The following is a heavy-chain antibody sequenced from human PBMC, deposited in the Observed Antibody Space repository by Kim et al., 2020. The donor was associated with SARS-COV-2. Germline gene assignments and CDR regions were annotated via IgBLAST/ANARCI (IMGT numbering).Heavy chain of an antibody. Sequence: ASVKVSCKASGYTFTSYAMHWVRQAPGQRLEWMGWINAGNGNTKYSQKFQGRVTITRDTSASTAYMELSSLRSEDTAVYYCATPLEDYDSSGYYVWGQGTLVTVSS. J-gene: IGHJ4*02. CDR1: GYTFTSYA. V-gene: IGHV1-3*01. CDR2: INAGNGNT. D-gene: IGHD3-22*01. CDR3: ATPLEDYDSSGYYV.